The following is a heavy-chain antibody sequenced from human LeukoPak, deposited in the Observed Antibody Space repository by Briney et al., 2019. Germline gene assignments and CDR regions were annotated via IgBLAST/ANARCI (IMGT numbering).Heavy chain of an antibody. CDR2: IYTSGST. Sequence: SQTLSLTCTVSGGSISSGSYYWSWIRQPAGKGLEWIGRIYTSGSTNYNPSLKSRVTISVDTSKNQFSLKLSSVTAADTAVYYCARLRKTTRRGSGSYYNHYSYHPDAYYFDYWGQGTLVTVSS. J-gene: IGHJ4*02. CDR3: ARLRKTTRRGSGSYYNHYSYHPDAYYFDY. D-gene: IGHD3-10*01. CDR1: GGSISSGSYY. V-gene: IGHV4-61*02.